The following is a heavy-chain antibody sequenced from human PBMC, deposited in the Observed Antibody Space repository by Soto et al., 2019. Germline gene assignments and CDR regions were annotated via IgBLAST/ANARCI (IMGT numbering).Heavy chain of an antibody. V-gene: IGHV4-39*01. CDR1: GGSISSSSYY. J-gene: IGHJ6*03. CDR3: ARLRANWNYSVKPYYMDV. CDR2: IYYSGST. Sequence: SETLSLTCTVSGGSISSSSYYWGWIRQPPGKGLEWIGSIYYSGSTYYNPSLKSRVTISVDTSKNQFSLKLSSVTAADTAVYYCARLRANWNYSVKPYYMDVWGKGTTVTVSS. D-gene: IGHD1-7*01.